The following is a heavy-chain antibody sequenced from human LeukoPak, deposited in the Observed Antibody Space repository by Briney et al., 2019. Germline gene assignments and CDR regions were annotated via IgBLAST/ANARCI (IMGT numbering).Heavy chain of an antibody. CDR1: GGSISSSNW. V-gene: IGHV4-4*02. J-gene: IGHJ4*02. Sequence: PSETLSLTCAVSGGSISSSNWWSWVRQPPGKGLEWIGEIYHSGSTNYNPSLKSRVTLSVDKSKNQFSLKLSSVTAADTAVYYCARNRAYYDSSGYGYYFDYWGQGTLVTVSS. D-gene: IGHD3-22*01. CDR2: IYHSGST. CDR3: ARNRAYYDSSGYGYYFDY.